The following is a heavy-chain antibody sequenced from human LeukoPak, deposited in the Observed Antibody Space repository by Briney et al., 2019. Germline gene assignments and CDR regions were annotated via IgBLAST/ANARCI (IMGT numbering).Heavy chain of an antibody. D-gene: IGHD6-13*01. J-gene: IGHJ4*02. Sequence: PSETLSLTCTVSGVSISNYYWSWIRQPPGKGLEWIAYSGSTNYNPSLKSRVTISVDTSKNQFSLKLSSVTAADTAVYYCASLIAAAGSFDYWGQGTLVTVSS. CDR2: SGST. CDR1: GVSISNYY. CDR3: ASLIAAAGSFDY. V-gene: IGHV4-59*12.